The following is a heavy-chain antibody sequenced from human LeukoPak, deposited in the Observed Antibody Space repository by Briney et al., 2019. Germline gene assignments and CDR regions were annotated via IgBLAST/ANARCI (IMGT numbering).Heavy chain of an antibody. CDR1: GYSISSSYY. Sequence: SETLSLTCAVSGYSISSSYYWGWIRPPPGKGLEWIGSIFHSGSTYYNPSLKSRVNMSVDTSKNQISLKLSSVTAADTAVYYCARASGSYGSGSYYYYGMDVWGKGTTVTVSS. CDR3: ARASGSYGSGSYYYYGMDV. J-gene: IGHJ6*04. V-gene: IGHV4-38-2*01. CDR2: IFHSGST. D-gene: IGHD3-10*01.